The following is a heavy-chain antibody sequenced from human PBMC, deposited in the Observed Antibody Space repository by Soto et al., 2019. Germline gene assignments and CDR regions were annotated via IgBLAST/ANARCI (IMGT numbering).Heavy chain of an antibody. J-gene: IGHJ4*02. CDR2: ISAYNGNT. V-gene: IGHV1-18*01. D-gene: IGHD6-13*01. CDR3: ARVAAAAGGGDY. CDR1: GYTFTSYG. Sequence: QVQLVQSGAGVKKPGASVKVSCKASGYTFTSYGISWVRQAPGQGLEWMGWISAYNGNTNYAQKLQGRVTMTTDTSTSTVYMELRRLRSDETAVYYCARVAAAAGGGDYWGQGTLVTVSS.